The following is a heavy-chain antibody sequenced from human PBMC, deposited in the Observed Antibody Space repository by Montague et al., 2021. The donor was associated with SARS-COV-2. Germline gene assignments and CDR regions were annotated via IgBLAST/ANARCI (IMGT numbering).Heavy chain of an antibody. CDR3: ARDYGDYSYYYGLDV. Sequence: TLSLTCTVSGGSIRSGSCYWSWIRQPAGKGLEWIGRIYSSGSTNYXPSLKSRVTMSVDTSKNQFSLKVSSVTAADTAVYYCARDYGDYSYYYGLDVWGQGTTVTVSS. J-gene: IGHJ6*02. V-gene: IGHV4-61*02. CDR1: GGSIRSGSCY. D-gene: IGHD4-17*01. CDR2: IYSSGST.